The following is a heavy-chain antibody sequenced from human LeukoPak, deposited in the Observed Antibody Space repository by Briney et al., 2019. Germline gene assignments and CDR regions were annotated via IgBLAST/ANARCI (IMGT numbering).Heavy chain of an antibody. D-gene: IGHD3-3*01. V-gene: IGHV4-61*02. CDR2: IYTSGST. CDR1: GGSISSGSYY. J-gene: IGHJ6*03. Sequence: SETLSLTCTVSGGSISSGSYYWSWIRQPAGKGLEWIGRIYTSGSTNYSPSLKSRVTISVDTSKNQFSLKLSSVTAADTAVYYCARDRRYDFWSGEWEGHYYYMDVWGKGTTVTVSS. CDR3: ARDRRYDFWSGEWEGHYYYMDV.